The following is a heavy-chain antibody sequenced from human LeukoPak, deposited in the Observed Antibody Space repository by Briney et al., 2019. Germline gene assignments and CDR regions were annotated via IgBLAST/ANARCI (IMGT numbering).Heavy chain of an antibody. Sequence: PGGSLRLSCAASGFTFSSYGMSWVRQAPGKGLEWVSPISGSGGSTYYADSVKGRFTISRDNSKNTLYLQMNSLSAEDTAVYYCAKETSGYPNWFDPWGQGTLVTVSS. CDR1: GFTFSSYG. CDR2: ISGSGGST. D-gene: IGHD3-22*01. V-gene: IGHV3-23*01. J-gene: IGHJ5*02. CDR3: AKETSGYPNWFDP.